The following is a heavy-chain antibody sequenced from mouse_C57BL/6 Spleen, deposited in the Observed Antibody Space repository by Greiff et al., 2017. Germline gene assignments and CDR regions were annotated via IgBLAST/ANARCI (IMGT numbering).Heavy chain of an antibody. Sequence: QVQLQQSGAELVRPGTSVKVSCKASGYAFTNYLIEWVKQRPGQGLEWIGVINPGSGGTNYNEKFKGKATLTADKSSSTAYMQLSSLTSEDSAVYFCARSYYSNSGAMDYWGQGTSVTVS. CDR2: INPGSGGT. CDR1: GYAFTNYL. D-gene: IGHD2-5*01. CDR3: ARSYYSNSGAMDY. J-gene: IGHJ4*01. V-gene: IGHV1-54*01.